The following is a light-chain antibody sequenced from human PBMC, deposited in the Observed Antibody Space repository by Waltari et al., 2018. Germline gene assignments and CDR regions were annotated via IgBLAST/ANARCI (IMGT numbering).Light chain of an antibody. J-gene: IGKJ1*01. CDR1: QSFSRA. CDR3: QKYVRLPAT. V-gene: IGKV3-20*01. CDR2: DAS. Sequence: EIVLTQSPGTLSLSPGETATLSCRASQSFSRALAWYQQKPGQAPRLLIYDASTRATGIPDRFSGSGSGTDFSLTISRLEPEDFAVYYCQKYVRLPATFGQGTKVEIK.